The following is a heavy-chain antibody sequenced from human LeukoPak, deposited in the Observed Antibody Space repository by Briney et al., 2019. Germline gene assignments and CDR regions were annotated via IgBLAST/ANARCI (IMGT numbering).Heavy chain of an antibody. J-gene: IGHJ6*04. D-gene: IGHD3-9*01. CDR1: GYSVTEVA. V-gene: IGHV1-24*01. Sequence: ASVKVSCKVSGYSVTEVAIHWVRQTHGEGLEWMGGFHPKDADMIYAQKFQGRVTMTQDTSTDTVYMELSSLRSEDTAIYYCATVQYALLPGYLNQMEVWGKGTTVIISS. CDR3: ATVQYALLPGYLNQMEV. CDR2: FHPKDADM.